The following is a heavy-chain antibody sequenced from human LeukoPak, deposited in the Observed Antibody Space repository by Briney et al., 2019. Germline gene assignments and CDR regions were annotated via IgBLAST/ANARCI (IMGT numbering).Heavy chain of an antibody. CDR2: ISAYNGNT. V-gene: IGHV1-18*01. D-gene: IGHD4-23*01. CDR1: GYTFTSYG. J-gene: IGHJ4*02. CDR3: ASLRRSRNSEDY. Sequence: ASVKVSCKASGYTFTSYGISWVRQAPGQGLEWMGWISAYNGNTNYAQKLQGRVTMTTDTSTSTAYMELSSLRSEDTAVYYCASLRRSRNSEDYWGQGTLVTVSS.